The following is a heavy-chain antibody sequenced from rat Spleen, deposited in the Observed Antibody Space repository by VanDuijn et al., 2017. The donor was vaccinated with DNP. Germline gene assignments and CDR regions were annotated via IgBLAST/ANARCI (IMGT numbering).Heavy chain of an antibody. J-gene: IGHJ2*01. CDR2: ISYSGGP. CDR3: ARWVWYFDY. CDR1: GYSITSHY. V-gene: IGHV3-1*01. Sequence: VQLQESGPGLVKPSQSLSLTCSVTGYSITSHYWGWIRQFPGNKMEYIGHISYSGGPNYNPSLKSRISITRDTSKNQFFLHLNSVTTEDSATYYCARWVWYFDYWGQGVIVTVSS.